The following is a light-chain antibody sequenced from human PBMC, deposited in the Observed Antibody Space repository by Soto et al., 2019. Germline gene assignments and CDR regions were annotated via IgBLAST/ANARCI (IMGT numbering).Light chain of an antibody. CDR2: AAS. CDR1: QGISNY. V-gene: IGKV1-27*01. J-gene: IGKJ1*01. Sequence: DIQMTQSPSSLSASVGDRVTIPCRARQGISNYLAWYQQKPGKVPKLLIYAASTLQSGVPSRFSGSGSGTDFTLTISSLQPEDVATDYCQKYNSAPRTFGQGTKVEIK. CDR3: QKYNSAPRT.